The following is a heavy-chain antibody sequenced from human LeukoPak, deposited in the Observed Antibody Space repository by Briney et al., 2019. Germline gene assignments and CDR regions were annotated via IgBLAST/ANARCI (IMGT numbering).Heavy chain of an antibody. CDR3: ARGYAYFDY. D-gene: IGHD3-16*01. V-gene: IGHV3-48*03. CDR1: RVTFSNYE. Sequence: TGGSLRLSCAASRVTFSNYEMNWVRQAPGKGLEWVSYISSSGTTIYYADSVKGRFTISRDNAKNSLYLQMNSLGAEDTAVYYCARGYAYFDYWGQGTLVTVSS. J-gene: IGHJ4*02. CDR2: ISSSGTTI.